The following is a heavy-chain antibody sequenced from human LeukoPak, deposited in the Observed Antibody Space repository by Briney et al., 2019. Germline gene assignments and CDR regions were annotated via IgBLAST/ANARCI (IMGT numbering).Heavy chain of an antibody. D-gene: IGHD5-18*01. CDR1: GFTISSYE. V-gene: IGHV3-48*03. CDR3: ARVRIYSYGHIDF. CDR2: ISGSGYTI. Sequence: GGSLSLSCTASGFTISSYEMNWVRQAPGKGLEWVSYISGSGYTIYYADSVKGRFTISRDNAKNSLYLQMSSLRAEDTAVYYCARVRIYSYGHIDFWGQGTLVTVSS. J-gene: IGHJ4*02.